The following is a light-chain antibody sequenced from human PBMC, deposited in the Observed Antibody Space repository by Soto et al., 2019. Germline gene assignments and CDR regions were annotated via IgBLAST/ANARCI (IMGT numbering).Light chain of an antibody. V-gene: IGLV2-14*01. Sequence: QSALTQPASVSGSPGESITISGTGTSSDVGGYNYVSWYQQHSGKAPKLMIYEVSNRPSGVSNLFSGSRSGNTASLTISGLQAEDVAEYYCNAYTSSSTFVFGTGTKLTVL. CDR1: SSDVGGYNY. J-gene: IGLJ1*01. CDR2: EVS. CDR3: NAYTSSSTFV.